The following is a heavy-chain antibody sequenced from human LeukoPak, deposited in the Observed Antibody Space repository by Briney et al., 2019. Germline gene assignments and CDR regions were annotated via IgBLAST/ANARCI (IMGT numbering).Heavy chain of an antibody. V-gene: IGHV1-69*01. Sequence: SVKVSCKASGGTFSSYAISWVRQAPGQGLEWMGGIIPIFGTANYAQKFQGRVTITADESTSTAFMELSSLRSEDTAVYYCAIGGPYSSGWYSMDYWGQGTLVTVSS. J-gene: IGHJ4*02. CDR1: GGTFSSYA. D-gene: IGHD6-19*01. CDR2: IIPIFGTA. CDR3: AIGGPYSSGWYSMDY.